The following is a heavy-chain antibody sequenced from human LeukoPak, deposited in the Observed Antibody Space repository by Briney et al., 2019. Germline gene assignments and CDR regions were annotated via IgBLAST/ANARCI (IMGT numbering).Heavy chain of an antibody. D-gene: IGHD4-17*01. J-gene: IGHJ4*02. CDR3: AIWATVANYYFDY. V-gene: IGHV1-69*01. CDR2: IIPIFGTA. Sequence: SVKVSCNPSGGTFSSYAISWGRQAPGQGLEWMGGIIPIFGTANYAQKFQGRVTITADESTSTAYMELSSLRSEDTAVYYCAIWATVANYYFDYWGQGTVVTVSS. CDR1: GGTFSSYA.